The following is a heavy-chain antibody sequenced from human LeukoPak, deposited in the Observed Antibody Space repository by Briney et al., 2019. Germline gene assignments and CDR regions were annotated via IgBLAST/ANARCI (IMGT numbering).Heavy chain of an antibody. D-gene: IGHD3-16*01. J-gene: IGHJ4*02. CDR3: ARGFGASVWY. Sequence: GGSLRLSCAASGFTFSSYAMHWVRQVPGKGLVWVSRINIDGSGTSYADSVKGRFTISRDNAKNTLYLQMNSLRAEDTAVYYCARGFGASVWYWGQGTLVTVSS. CDR2: INIDGSGT. CDR1: GFTFSSYA. V-gene: IGHV3-74*01.